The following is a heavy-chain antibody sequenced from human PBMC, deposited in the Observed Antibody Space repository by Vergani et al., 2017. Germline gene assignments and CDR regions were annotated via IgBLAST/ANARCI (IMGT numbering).Heavy chain of an antibody. V-gene: IGHV4-34*01. D-gene: IGHD3-9*01. CDR2: INHSGST. CDR3: ARGKLRYFDWSPYY. J-gene: IGHJ4*02. CDR1: GGSFSGYY. Sequence: QVQLQQWGAGLLKPSETLSLTCAVYGGSFSGYYWSWIRQPPGKGLEWIGVINHSGSTNYNQSLKSRVTISVDTSKNQFTLKLSSVTAADTAVYYCARGKLRYFDWSPYYWGQGTLVTVSS.